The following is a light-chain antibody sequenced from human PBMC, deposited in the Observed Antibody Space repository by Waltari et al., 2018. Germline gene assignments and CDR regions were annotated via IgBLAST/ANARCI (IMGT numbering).Light chain of an antibody. V-gene: IGKV1-13*02. J-gene: IGKJ5*01. CDR3: QQCLTYPQA. CDR1: QGIRSG. CDR2: DAS. Sequence: AIQLTQSPSSLSASIGDRVPISCRESQGIRSGLAWYQQKPGQPPKLLIYDASTLDSGGPSRFSGSGSGTDFTLTISSLQPEDFATYYCQQCLTYPQAFGQGTRLEIK.